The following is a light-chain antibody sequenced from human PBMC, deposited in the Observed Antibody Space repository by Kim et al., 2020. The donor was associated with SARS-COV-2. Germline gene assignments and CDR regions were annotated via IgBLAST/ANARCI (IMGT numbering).Light chain of an antibody. CDR1: QGIRND. J-gene: IGKJ5*01. Sequence: ASVGDRVTITCRASQGIRNDLGWYQQNPGRAPTRLIYGASSLQSGVPSRFSGSGSETGFTLTISGLQPEYFATYFCLQHNTYPITFGQGTRLEIK. V-gene: IGKV1-17*01. CDR2: GAS. CDR3: LQHNTYPIT.